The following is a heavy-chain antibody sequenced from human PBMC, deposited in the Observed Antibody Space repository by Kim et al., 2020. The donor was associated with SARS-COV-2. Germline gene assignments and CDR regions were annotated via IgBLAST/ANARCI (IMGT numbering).Heavy chain of an antibody. V-gene: IGHV3-33*01. Sequence: TYYADSLKGRFTISRDNSNTPLYLQMNRLRAEDTAVDYCASGDAGGAFDIWGQGTMVTVSS. D-gene: IGHD2-2*01. J-gene: IGHJ3*02. CDR2: T. CDR3: ASGDAGGAFDI.